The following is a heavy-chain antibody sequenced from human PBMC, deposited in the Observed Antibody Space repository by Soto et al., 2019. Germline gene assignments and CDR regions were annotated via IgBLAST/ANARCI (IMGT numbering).Heavy chain of an antibody. CDR2: IIPILGIR. V-gene: IGHV1-69*08. Sequence: QLQLVQSGAEVTKPGSSVKVSCKASGGSFSTYTITWVRQAPGQGLEWMGRIIPILGIRDYAQKFQARVTITADKSTSTAYMELSSLTSEDTAVYYCARDVGDLGQGTLVTVSS. D-gene: IGHD1-26*01. J-gene: IGHJ4*02. CDR3: ARDVGD. CDR1: GGSFSTYT.